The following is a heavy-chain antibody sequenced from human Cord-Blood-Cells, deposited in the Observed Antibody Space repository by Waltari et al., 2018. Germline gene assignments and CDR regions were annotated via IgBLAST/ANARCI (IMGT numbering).Heavy chain of an antibody. CDR1: GFTVSSNY. CDR3: ARTYSYGLGLFDY. J-gene: IGHJ4*02. Sequence: EVQLVESGGGLIQPGGSLRLSCAASGFTVSSNYMSWVRQAPGKGLEWVSVIYSGGSTYYADSVKGRFTISRDNSKNTLYLQMNSLRAEDTAVYYCARTYSYGLGLFDYWGQGTLVTVSS. CDR2: IYSGGST. V-gene: IGHV3-53*01. D-gene: IGHD5-18*01.